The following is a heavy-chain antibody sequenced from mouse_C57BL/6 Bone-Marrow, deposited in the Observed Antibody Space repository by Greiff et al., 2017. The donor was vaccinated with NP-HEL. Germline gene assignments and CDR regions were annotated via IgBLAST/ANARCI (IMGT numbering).Heavy chain of an antibody. Sequence: EVQLVESGGGLVKPGGSLKLSCAASGFTFSDYGMHWVRQAPEKGLEWVAYISSGSSTIYYADTVKGRFTISRDNAKNTLFLQMTSLRSEDTAMYYCASHDYPYARDYWGQGTSVTVSS. CDR3: ASHDYPYARDY. D-gene: IGHD2-4*01. CDR2: ISSGSSTI. CDR1: GFTFSDYG. J-gene: IGHJ4*01. V-gene: IGHV5-17*01.